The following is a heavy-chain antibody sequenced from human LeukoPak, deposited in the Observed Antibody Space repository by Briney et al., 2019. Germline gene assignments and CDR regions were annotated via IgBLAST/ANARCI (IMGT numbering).Heavy chain of an antibody. CDR1: GFTFSSYG. J-gene: IGHJ4*02. V-gene: IGHV3-30*02. CDR2: IRYDGSNK. CDR3: AREGRVPYDSSGYYGY. Sequence: PGGSLRLSCAASGFTFSSYGMHWVRQAPGKGLEWVAFIRYDGSNKYCADSVKGRFTISRDNSKNTLYLQMNSLRAEDTAVYYCAREGRVPYDSSGYYGYWGQGTLVTVSS. D-gene: IGHD3-22*01.